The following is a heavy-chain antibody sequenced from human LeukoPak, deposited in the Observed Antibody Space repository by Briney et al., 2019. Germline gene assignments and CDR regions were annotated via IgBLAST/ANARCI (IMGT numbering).Heavy chain of an antibody. D-gene: IGHD3-10*01. CDR2: IYPGDSDT. J-gene: IGHJ4*02. CDR3: ARRRKGFGELFLIFEY. CDR1: GYRFTSYW. V-gene: IGHV5-51*01. Sequence: PGESLKISFQGSGYRFTSYWIGWVRQMPGKGLEWMGIIYPGDSDTRYSPSFQGQVTISADKSISTAYLQWSSLKASDTAMYYCARRRKGFGELFLIFEYWGQGTLVTVSS.